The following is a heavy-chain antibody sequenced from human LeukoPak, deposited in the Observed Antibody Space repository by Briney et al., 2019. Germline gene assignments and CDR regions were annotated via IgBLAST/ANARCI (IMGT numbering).Heavy chain of an antibody. J-gene: IGHJ4*02. CDR3: ARGPYYYDSSDYSFDF. CDR1: GGSISNYY. Sequence: LETLSLTCTVSGGSISNYYWSWIRQPPGKGLEWVGCIYYTGSTNYNPSLKSRVTISVDTSKNQFSLNLNSVTAADTAVYYCARGPYYYDSSDYSFDFWGQGTLVTVSS. CDR2: IYYTGST. V-gene: IGHV4-59*01. D-gene: IGHD3-22*01.